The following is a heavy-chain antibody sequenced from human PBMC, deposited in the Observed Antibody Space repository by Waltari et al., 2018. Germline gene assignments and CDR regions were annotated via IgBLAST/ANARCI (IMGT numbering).Heavy chain of an antibody. D-gene: IGHD3-16*01. V-gene: IGHV4-34*01. CDR3: ARGGGWRSLDY. J-gene: IGHJ4*02. CDR1: GGSFSGYY. Sequence: QVQLQQWGAGLLKPSETLSLTCAVYGGSFSGYYWSWIRQPPGKGLEWIGEINHSGSTNYNPSLKCRVTISVDTSKNQFSLQLSSVTAAATAVYYCARGGGWRSLDYWGQGTLVTVSS. CDR2: INHSGST.